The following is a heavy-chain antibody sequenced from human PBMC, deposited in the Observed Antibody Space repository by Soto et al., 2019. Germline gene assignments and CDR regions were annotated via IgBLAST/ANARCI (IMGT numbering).Heavy chain of an antibody. D-gene: IGHD6-13*01. CDR2: INQSGST. V-gene: IGHV4-34*01. CDR1: GGSFNGYY. CDR3: ARTYSSSWSPFDY. J-gene: IGHJ4*02. Sequence: PSETLSLTCAVYGGSFNGYYWSWIRQPPGKGLEWIGEINQSGSTNYNPSLKSRVTISVDTSKNQFSLKLSSVTAADTAVYYCARTYSSSWSPFDYWGQGTLVT.